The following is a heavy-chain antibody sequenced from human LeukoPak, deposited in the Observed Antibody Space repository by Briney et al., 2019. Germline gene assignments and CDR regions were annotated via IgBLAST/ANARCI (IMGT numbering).Heavy chain of an antibody. V-gene: IGHV1-69*13. CDR3: PSASLSGNYPIDF. Sequence: SVKVSCKASGGTFSSYAISWVRQAPGQGLEWMGGIIPIFGTANYAQKFQGRVTITADESTSTAYMELSSLRSEGTAVYYCPSASLSGNYPIDFRGQGTRAPVSS. CDR1: GGTFSSYA. D-gene: IGHD3-22*01. J-gene: IGHJ4*02. CDR2: IIPIFGTA.